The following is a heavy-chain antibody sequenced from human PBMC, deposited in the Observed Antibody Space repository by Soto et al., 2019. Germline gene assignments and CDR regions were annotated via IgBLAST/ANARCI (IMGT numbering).Heavy chain of an antibody. CDR2: IWYDGSNK. J-gene: IGHJ5*02. V-gene: IGHV3-33*01. D-gene: IGHD3-10*01. CDR1: GFTFSSYG. Sequence: GGSLRLSCAASGFTFSSYGMHWVRQAPGKGLEWVAVIWYDGSNKYYADSVKGRFTISRDNSKNTLYLQMNSLRAEDTAVYYCSRGPLRGVIIGPNPWGQGTLVTVSS. CDR3: SRGPLRGVIIGPNP.